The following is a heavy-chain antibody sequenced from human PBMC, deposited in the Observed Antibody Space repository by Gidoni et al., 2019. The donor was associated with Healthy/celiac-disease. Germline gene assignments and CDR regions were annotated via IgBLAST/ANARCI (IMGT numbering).Heavy chain of an antibody. CDR3: AKDLAVAGIYFDD. CDR2: MSGSGGST. J-gene: IGHJ4*02. Sequence: EVQLLESGGGLVQPGGSLRLSCAASGFTFSSYAMRWVRQAPGKGLEWVSAMSGSGGSTYYADAGKGRFTISRDNSKNTLYLQMNSRRAEDTAVYYCAKDLAVAGIYFDDWGQGTLVTVSS. CDR1: GFTFSSYA. V-gene: IGHV3-23*01. D-gene: IGHD6-19*01.